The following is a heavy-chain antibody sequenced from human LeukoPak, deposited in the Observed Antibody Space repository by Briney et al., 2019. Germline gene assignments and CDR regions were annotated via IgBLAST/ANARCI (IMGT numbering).Heavy chain of an antibody. CDR2: IIPNLGTT. V-gene: IGHV1-69*04. CDR3: ATTNDGGGYQWGDFFDF. D-gene: IGHD3-22*01. CDR1: GGTSNSHA. Sequence: ASVKVSCKASGGTSNSHAISWVRQAPGQGLEWMGRIIPNLGTTNRAQNFQDRVTLTADKSTNTAYIELTSLTSDDTAVYYCATTNDGGGYQWGDFFDFRGQGTLVTVSS. J-gene: IGHJ4*02.